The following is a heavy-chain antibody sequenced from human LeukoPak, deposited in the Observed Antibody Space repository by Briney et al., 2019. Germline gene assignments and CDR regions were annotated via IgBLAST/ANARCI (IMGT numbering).Heavy chain of an antibody. CDR2: IYYSGST. CDR3: ARDQVLRYFDWLLGAFDI. CDR1: GGSISSSSYY. V-gene: IGHV4-39*07. Sequence: SETLSLTCTVSGGSISSSSYYWGWIRQPPGKGLEWIGSIYYSGSTYYNPSLKSRVTISVDTSKNQFSLKLSSVTAADTAVYYCARDQVLRYFDWLLGAFDIWGQGTMVTVSS. J-gene: IGHJ3*02. D-gene: IGHD3-9*01.